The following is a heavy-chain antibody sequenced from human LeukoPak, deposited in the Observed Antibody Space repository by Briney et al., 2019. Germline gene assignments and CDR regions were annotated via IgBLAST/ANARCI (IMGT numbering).Heavy chain of an antibody. CDR1: GFTFSSYW. Sequence: GGSLRLSCAASGFTFSSYWMSWVRQAPGKGLEWVANIKQDGSEKYYVDSVKGRFTISRDNAKNSLYPQMNSLRAEDTAVYYCAADYYDSSGYLEYFQHWGQGTLVTVSS. V-gene: IGHV3-7*01. CDR2: IKQDGSEK. D-gene: IGHD3-22*01. J-gene: IGHJ1*01. CDR3: AADYYDSSGYLEYFQH.